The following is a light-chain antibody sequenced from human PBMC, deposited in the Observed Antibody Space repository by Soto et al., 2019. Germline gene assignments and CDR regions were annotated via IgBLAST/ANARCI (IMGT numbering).Light chain of an antibody. CDR2: AAS. CDR1: QGISHY. V-gene: IGKV1-27*01. Sequence: DIQMTQSPSSLSASVGDRVTITCRASQGISHYLAWYQQKPGKVPKLLIYAASTLQSGVPSLFSGSGSGTDFTLTISSLQHEDVANYYCQKYNSDHVFGPGTKVDIK. J-gene: IGKJ3*01. CDR3: QKYNSDHV.